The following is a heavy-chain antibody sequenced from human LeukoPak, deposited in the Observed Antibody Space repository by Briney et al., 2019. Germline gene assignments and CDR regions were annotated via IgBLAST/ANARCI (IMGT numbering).Heavy chain of an antibody. CDR2: IYHSGST. J-gene: IGHJ4*02. V-gene: IGHV4-34*01. D-gene: IGHD3-3*01. CDR1: GGSLSGYY. Sequence: SETLSLTCAVYGGSLSGYYWSWIRQPPGKGLEWIGYIYHSGSTYYNPSLKSRVTISVDRSKNQFSLKLSSVTAADTAVYYCAKYDFWSGYLEYWGQGTLVTVSS. CDR3: AKYDFWSGYLEY.